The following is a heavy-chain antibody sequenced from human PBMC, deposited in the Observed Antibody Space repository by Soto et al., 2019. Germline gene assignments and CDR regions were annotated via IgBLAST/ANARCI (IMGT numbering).Heavy chain of an antibody. V-gene: IGHV1-18*01. CDR3: AREGSSSRSSYYYYMDV. D-gene: IGHD6-13*01. Sequence: ASVKVSFKASGYTFTSYGISWVRQAPGQGLEWMEWISAYNGNTNYAQKLQGRVTMTTDTSTSTAYMELRSLRSDDTAVYYCAREGSSSRSSYYYYMDVWGKGTTVTVSS. J-gene: IGHJ6*03. CDR2: ISAYNGNT. CDR1: GYTFTSYG.